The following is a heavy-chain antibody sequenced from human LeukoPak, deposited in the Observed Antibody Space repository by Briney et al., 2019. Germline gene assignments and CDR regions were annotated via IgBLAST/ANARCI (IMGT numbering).Heavy chain of an antibody. Sequence: PSETLSLTCAVYGGSFSDYYWSWIRQPPGKGLEWLGEINHSGSTNYNPSLKSRVTISVDTSKNQFSLKLSSVTAADTAVYYCARGRRVKGYCSSTSCYAGNWFDPWGQGTLVTVSS. V-gene: IGHV4-34*01. D-gene: IGHD2-2*01. CDR2: INHSGST. CDR1: GGSFSDYY. J-gene: IGHJ5*02. CDR3: ARGRRVKGYCSSTSCYAGNWFDP.